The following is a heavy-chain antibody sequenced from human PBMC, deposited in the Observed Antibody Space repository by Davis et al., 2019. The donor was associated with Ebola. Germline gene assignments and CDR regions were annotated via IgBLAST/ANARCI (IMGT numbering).Heavy chain of an antibody. Sequence: SLKLPCAASGFTFDDYAMHWVRQAPGKGLEWVSGISWNSGSIGYADSVKGRFTISRDNAKNSLNLQMNSLRVEDTAVYYCARVRGLDVWGQGTTVTVSS. CDR1: GFTFDDYA. V-gene: IGHV3-9*01. CDR3: ARVRGLDV. D-gene: IGHD2-21*01. CDR2: ISWNSGSI. J-gene: IGHJ6*02.